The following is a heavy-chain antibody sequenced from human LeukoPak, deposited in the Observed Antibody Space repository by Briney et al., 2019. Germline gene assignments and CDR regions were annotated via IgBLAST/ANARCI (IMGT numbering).Heavy chain of an antibody. D-gene: IGHD3-16*02. Sequence: SETLSLTCTVSGGSISSNTYYWGWIRQPPGKGLEWIGSIYYSGSTYYNPSLKSRVTISVDTSKSQFSLKLSSVTAADTAVYYCARFIDEIDNWFDPWGQGTLVTVSS. J-gene: IGHJ5*02. V-gene: IGHV4-39*07. CDR3: ARFIDEIDNWFDP. CDR2: IYYSGST. CDR1: GGSISSNTYY.